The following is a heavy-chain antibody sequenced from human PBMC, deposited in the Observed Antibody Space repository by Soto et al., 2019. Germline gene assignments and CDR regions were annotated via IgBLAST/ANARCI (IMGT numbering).Heavy chain of an antibody. CDR3: ASGYDILTGYPRGDYYGMDV. D-gene: IGHD3-9*01. Sequence: QLQLQESGPGLVKPSETLSLTCTVSGGSISSSSYYWGWIRQPPGKGLEWIGSIYYSGSTYYNPSLTSRVTISVDPSTNQFSLKLSSVTAADTAVYYCASGYDILTGYPRGDYYGMDVWGQGTTVTVSS. CDR2: IYYSGST. J-gene: IGHJ6*02. CDR1: GGSISSSSYY. V-gene: IGHV4-39*01.